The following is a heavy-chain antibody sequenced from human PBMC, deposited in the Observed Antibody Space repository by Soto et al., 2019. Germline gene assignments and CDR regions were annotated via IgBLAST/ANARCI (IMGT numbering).Heavy chain of an antibody. CDR3: AKDKNGMDV. V-gene: IGHV1-18*01. J-gene: IGHJ6*02. CDR1: GYTFTSSG. Sequence: QVQLVQSGAEVKKPGASVKVSCKASGYTFTSSGISWVRQAPGQGLEWMGWISAYNGNTNYAQKLKGRVTMTTDTSTSTADMELRRLRSEDTAVYYCAKDKNGMDVWGQGTTVTVSS. CDR2: ISAYNGNT.